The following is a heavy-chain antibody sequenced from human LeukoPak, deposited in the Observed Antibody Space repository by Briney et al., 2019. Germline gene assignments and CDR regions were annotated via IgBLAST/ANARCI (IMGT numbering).Heavy chain of an antibody. CDR1: GYSFISYW. D-gene: IGHD4-23*01. CDR2: IYPGDSDT. CDR3: ARVTTVVTPNFFDY. J-gene: IGHJ4*02. V-gene: IGHV5-51*01. Sequence: GESLKISCKGSGYSFISYWIGWVRQLPGKGLEWMGIIYPGDSDTRYSPSFQGQVTISADKSISTAYLQWSSPKASDTAMYYCARVTTVVTPNFFDYWGQGTLVTVSS.